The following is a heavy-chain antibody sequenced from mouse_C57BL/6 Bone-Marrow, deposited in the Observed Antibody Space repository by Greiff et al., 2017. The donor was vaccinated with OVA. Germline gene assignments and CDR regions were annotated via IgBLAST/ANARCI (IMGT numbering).Heavy chain of an antibody. J-gene: IGHJ2*01. CDR3: VRDGEGVDY. V-gene: IGHV5-16*01. CDR2: INYDGSST. CDR1: GFTFSDYY. Sequence: EVKLMESEGGLVQPGSSMKLSCTASGFTFSDYYMAWVRQVPEKGLEWVANINYDGSSTYYLDSLKSRFIISRDNAKNILYLQMSSLKSEDTATYYCVRDGEGVDYWGQGTTLTVSS.